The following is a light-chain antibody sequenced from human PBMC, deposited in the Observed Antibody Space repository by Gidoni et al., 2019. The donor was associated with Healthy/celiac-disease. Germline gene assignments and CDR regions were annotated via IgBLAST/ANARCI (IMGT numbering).Light chain of an antibody. J-gene: IGLJ2*01. CDR2: EDS. Sequence: SYELTQPPSGSVFPGQTASIICSGDTLGNKYASWYQQRPGQSPVLVIYEDSRRPSGIPERFSDSTSGNTAPLTISGTQAMDEADYYCQAWDSSTVIFGGGTKLTVL. CDR1: TLGNKY. V-gene: IGLV3-1*01. CDR3: QAWDSSTVI.